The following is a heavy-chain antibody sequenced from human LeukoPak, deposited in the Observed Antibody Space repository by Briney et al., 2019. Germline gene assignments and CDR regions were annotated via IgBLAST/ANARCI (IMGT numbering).Heavy chain of an antibody. CDR2: INTDGGST. D-gene: IGHD2-15*01. V-gene: IGHV3-74*01. CDR3: ASSGYCGGGSCNLRHWYFDL. CDR1: GFTFSSYW. J-gene: IGHJ2*01. Sequence: QTGGSLRLSCAGSGFTFSSYWMHWVRQVPGKGLVWVSQINTDGGSTNYADSVKGRFTISRDNSRNTLYLQMNSLRADDTAIYYCASSGYCGGGSCNLRHWYFDLWGRGTLVTVSS.